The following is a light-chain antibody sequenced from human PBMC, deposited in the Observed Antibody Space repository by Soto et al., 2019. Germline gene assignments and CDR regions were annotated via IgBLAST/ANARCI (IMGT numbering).Light chain of an antibody. V-gene: IGKV3-20*01. CDR3: QQYGRSPT. CDR2: DVS. J-gene: IGKJ1*01. Sequence: EIVLTQSPGTLSLSPGERATLSCRSSQSVSSNYLAWYQQKPDQAPRLVIYDVSGRATGIPDRFCASGSVTCFTLNISRLEPEDFAVYYCQQYGRSPTFGRGTKVEIK. CDR1: QSVSSNY.